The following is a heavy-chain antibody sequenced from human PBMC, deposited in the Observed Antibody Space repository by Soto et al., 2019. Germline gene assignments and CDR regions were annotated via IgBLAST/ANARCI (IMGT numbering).Heavy chain of an antibody. CDR2: IGSKGETYAT. V-gene: IGHV3-73*01. CDR1: GFTFGASA. D-gene: IGHD1-26*01. CDR3: AKWGSSKNLDN. J-gene: IGHJ4*02. Sequence: GGSLRLSCAASGFTFGASALQWVRQASGKGLEWLGRIGSKGETYATAYAASVKGRFTISRDDSKKTAYLQMNSLESEDTAVYYCAKWGSSKNLDNWGQGTLVTVSS.